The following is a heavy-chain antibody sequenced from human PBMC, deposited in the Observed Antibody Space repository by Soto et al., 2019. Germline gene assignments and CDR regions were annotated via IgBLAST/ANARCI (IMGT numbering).Heavy chain of an antibody. V-gene: IGHV5-51*01. CDR2: IYFAGSDT. CDR1: GNSYATFG. CDR3: AIATHGTSYFDY. J-gene: IGHJ4*02. D-gene: IGHD6-13*01. Sequence: GASLMICCTACGNSYATFGIGSVRKVPGKGLEWMGFIYFAGSDTRYTPPIQDQVTISADKSINTAYLQWNSLRASDTAIFYCAIATHGTSYFDYLGQGTLVTVSS.